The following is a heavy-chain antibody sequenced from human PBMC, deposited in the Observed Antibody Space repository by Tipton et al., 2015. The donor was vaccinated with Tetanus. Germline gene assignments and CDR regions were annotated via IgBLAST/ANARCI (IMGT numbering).Heavy chain of an antibody. CDR1: GFTFTRYP. J-gene: IGHJ4*02. CDR3: ARTVDYYDSRGSSKYNDY. Sequence: SLRLSCAASGFTFTRYPMHWVRQAPGKGLEYVASILGDDSSTLYASSMKGRFTITRDNSKNTLYLQMDSLRDGDTAVYYCARTVDYYDSRGSSKYNDYWGQGTLVTVSS. CDR2: ILGDDSST. D-gene: IGHD3-22*01. V-gene: IGHV3-64*01.